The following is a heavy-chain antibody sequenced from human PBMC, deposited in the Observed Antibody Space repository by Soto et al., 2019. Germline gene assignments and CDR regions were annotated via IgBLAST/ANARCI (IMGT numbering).Heavy chain of an antibody. CDR1: GFTFSSYA. V-gene: IGHV3-30*18. J-gene: IGHJ5*01. Sequence: QVQLVQSGGGVVQPGGSLRLYCAASGFTFSSYAIPWVRQAPGKGLEWVADVSFDGSHKTYAVPVRGRFTISRDNSKKTVYLQMNSLRAEDTALYYCAKLGDAVSGYFDFWGQGTQVAVSS. CDR3: AKLGDAVSGYFDF. CDR2: VSFDGSHK. D-gene: IGHD3-3*01.